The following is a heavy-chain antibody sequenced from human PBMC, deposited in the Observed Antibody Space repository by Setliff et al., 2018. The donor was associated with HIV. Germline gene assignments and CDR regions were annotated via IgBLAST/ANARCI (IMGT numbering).Heavy chain of an antibody. V-gene: IGHV4-38-2*02. CDR2: TYNSGRA. CDR1: GYSINDGYH. J-gene: IGHJ4*01. Sequence: SETLSLTCLVFGYSINDGYHWGWIRQSPRKGLEWIGSTYNSGRASYNPSRRSRASLSIDTSKNRFSLRLNPVTAADTAVYYCERDRALRFSQSPSLHYFDVWGQGILVTVS. CDR3: ERDRALRFSQSPSLHYFDV.